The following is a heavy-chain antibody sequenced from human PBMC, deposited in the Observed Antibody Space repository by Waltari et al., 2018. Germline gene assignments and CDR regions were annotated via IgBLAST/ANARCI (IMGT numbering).Heavy chain of an antibody. J-gene: IGHJ5*02. D-gene: IGHD6-25*01. Sequence: EVQLVESGGGLVQPGGSLRLSCAASGFRFSNFWMHWVRQAPGKGLVSFSLINRDGSITSYADSVKGRFTISRDNAKSTLFLEMNSLRSEDTGTYHCVLYSSEFLGDAWGQGTQVTVSS. CDR3: VLYSSEFLGDA. CDR1: GFRFSNFW. CDR2: INRDGSIT. V-gene: IGHV3-74*01.